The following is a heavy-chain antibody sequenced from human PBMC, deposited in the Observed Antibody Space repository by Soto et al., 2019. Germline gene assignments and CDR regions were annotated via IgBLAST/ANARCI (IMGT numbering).Heavy chain of an antibody. CDR2: IDPSDSYT. CDR3: ARRGYCSGGSCYFISSAFDI. J-gene: IGHJ3*02. Sequence: PAESVRSSCKVSGYSFTSYWISWVVQMPGKGLEWMGRIDPSDSYTNYSPSFQGHVTISADKSISTAYLQWSSLKASDTAMYYCARRGYCSGGSCYFISSAFDIWGQGTMVTVSS. V-gene: IGHV5-10-1*01. D-gene: IGHD2-15*01. CDR1: GYSFTSYW.